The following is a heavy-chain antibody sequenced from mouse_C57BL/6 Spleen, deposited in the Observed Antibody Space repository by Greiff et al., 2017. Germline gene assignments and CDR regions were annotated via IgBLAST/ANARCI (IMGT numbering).Heavy chain of an antibody. J-gene: IGHJ4*01. D-gene: IGHD2-3*01. CDR2: INYDGSST. Sequence: DVKLVESEGGLVQPGSSMKLSCTASGFTFSDYYMAWVRQVPEKGLEWVANINYDGSSTYYLDSLKSRFIISRDNAKNILYLQMSSLKSEDTATYYCAREGDGYYDAMDYWGQGTSVTVSS. CDR1: GFTFSDYY. V-gene: IGHV5-16*01. CDR3: AREGDGYYDAMDY.